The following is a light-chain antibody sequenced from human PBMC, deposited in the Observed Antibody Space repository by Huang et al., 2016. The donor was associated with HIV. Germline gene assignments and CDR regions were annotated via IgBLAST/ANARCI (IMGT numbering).Light chain of an antibody. CDR1: QSISNW. CDR3: QQTNNFPRT. Sequence: DIQMTQTPSSVSRSVGDRIIITFRASQSISNWLAWYKQKPGNAPKLLIYAASNVQSGVPSRFSGSGSGTDFTLTINNLQPEDSATYYCQQTNNFPRTFGQGTKVEI. CDR2: AAS. J-gene: IGKJ1*01. V-gene: IGKV1-12*01.